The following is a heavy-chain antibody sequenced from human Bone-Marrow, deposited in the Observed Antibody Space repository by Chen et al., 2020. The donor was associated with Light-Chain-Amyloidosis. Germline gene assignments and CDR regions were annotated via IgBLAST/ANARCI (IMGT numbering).Heavy chain of an antibody. Sequence: EEHLVESGGGLVQPGRSLRLSCEDSGLTFDDSAMHWVRQAPGKGLEWVSGISWNSGVKGYVDSVRGRFTISRDGVKNSLYLQMNSLRPEDTALYYCAKDKGGSMGFGMDVWGQGTTVIVSS. CDR2: ISWNSGVK. D-gene: IGHD3-10*01. V-gene: IGHV3-9*01. CDR3: AKDKGGSMGFGMDV. CDR1: GLTFDDSA. J-gene: IGHJ6*02.